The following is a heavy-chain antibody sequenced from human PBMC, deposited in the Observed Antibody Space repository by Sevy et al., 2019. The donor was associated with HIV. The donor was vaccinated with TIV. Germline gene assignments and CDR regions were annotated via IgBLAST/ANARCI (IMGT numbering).Heavy chain of an antibody. CDR2: IYSGGST. CDR1: GFTVSSNY. Sequence: GGSLRLSCAASGFTVSSNYMSWVRQAPGKGLEWVSVIYSGGSTYYADSVKGRFTISRDNSKNTLYLQMNSLRAEDTAVYYCARDLLGIAAAGPKDYWGQGTLVTVSS. V-gene: IGHV3-53*01. CDR3: ARDLLGIAAAGPKDY. J-gene: IGHJ4*02. D-gene: IGHD6-13*01.